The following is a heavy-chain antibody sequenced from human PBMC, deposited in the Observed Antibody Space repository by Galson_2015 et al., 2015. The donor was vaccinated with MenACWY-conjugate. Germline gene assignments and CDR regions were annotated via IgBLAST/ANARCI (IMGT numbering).Heavy chain of an antibody. CDR3: AREQGFNYGMDV. CDR2: ISSSSSYI. Sequence: SLRLSCAASGFTFSSYSMNWVRQAPGKGLEWVSSISSSSSYIYYADSVKGRFTISRDNAKNSLYLQMNSLRAEDTAVYYCAREQGFNYGMDVWGQGTTVTVSS. J-gene: IGHJ6*02. V-gene: IGHV3-21*01. CDR1: GFTFSSYS.